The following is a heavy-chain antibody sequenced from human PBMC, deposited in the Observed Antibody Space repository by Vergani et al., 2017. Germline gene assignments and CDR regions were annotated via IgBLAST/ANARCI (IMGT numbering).Heavy chain of an antibody. V-gene: IGHV3-11*04. CDR2: ISPGASTV. CDR3: AKNPGIATTRHYYAMDV. D-gene: IGHD6-13*01. J-gene: IGHJ6*02. Sequence: LEESGGGSVKPGGSLRLSCAASGFKFSDHYMSWIRQAPGKGLEWVSHISPGASTVSYTDSVTGRFTVSRDNHNNSLTLEMTTLRVEDTAVYYCAKNPGIATTRHYYAMDVWGQGTTVTVSS. CDR1: GFKFSDHY.